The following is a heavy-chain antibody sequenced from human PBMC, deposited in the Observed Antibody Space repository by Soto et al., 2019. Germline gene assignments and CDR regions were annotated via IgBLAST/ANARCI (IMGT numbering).Heavy chain of an antibody. J-gene: IGHJ5*02. CDR2: ISAYNGNT. V-gene: IGHV1-18*04. D-gene: IGHD6-13*01. CDR1: GYAFTSYG. CDR3: AIAAAGVWFDP. Sequence: ASVKVSCKASGYAFTSYGISWVRQAPGQGLEWMGWISAYNGNTNYAQKLQGRVTMTTDTSTSTAYMELRSLRSDDTAVYYCAIAAAGVWFDPWGQGTLVTVSS.